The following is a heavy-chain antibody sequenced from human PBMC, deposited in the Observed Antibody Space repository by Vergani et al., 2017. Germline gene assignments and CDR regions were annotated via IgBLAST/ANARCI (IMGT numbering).Heavy chain of an antibody. CDR3: ARGLGGSGWYGYYFDY. J-gene: IGHJ4*02. CDR2: INPSGGST. V-gene: IGHV1-46*03. D-gene: IGHD6-19*01. CDR1: GYTFTSYY. Sequence: QVQLVQSGAEVKKPGASVKVSCKASGYTFTSYYMHWVRQAPGQGLEWMGIINPSGGSTSYAQKFQGRVTMTRDTSTSPVYMELSSLRSEDTAVYYCARGLGGSGWYGYYFDYWGQGTLVTVSS.